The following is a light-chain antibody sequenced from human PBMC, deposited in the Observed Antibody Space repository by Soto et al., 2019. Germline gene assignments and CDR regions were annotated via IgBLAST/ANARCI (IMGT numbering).Light chain of an antibody. CDR2: KAS. Sequence: DIQMTQSPSTLSASVGDRVTITCRASQSVNSWLAWYQQKPGKAPKVLIYKASNLESGVPSRFSGSGSGTEFTLTISSLQPDDFATYYCQQYNSYSRTFGQGTKVEIK. V-gene: IGKV1-5*03. CDR1: QSVNSW. J-gene: IGKJ1*01. CDR3: QQYNSYSRT.